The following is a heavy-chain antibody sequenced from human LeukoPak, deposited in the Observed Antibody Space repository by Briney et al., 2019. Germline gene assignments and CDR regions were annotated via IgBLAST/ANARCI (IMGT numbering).Heavy chain of an antibody. V-gene: IGHV3-66*01. CDR3: AKGIQLWRPYFDY. CDR2: IYSGVNT. J-gene: IGHJ4*02. Sequence: GGSLRLSCAASEFTVSSNYMSWVRQAPGMGLEWVSIIYSGVNTHYADSVKGRFTISRDNSRNALYLQMNSLRAEDTAVYYCAKGIQLWRPYFDYWGQGTLVTVSS. D-gene: IGHD5-24*01. CDR1: EFTVSSNY.